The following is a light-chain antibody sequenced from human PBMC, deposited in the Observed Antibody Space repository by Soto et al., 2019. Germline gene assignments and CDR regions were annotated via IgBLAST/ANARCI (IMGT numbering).Light chain of an antibody. J-gene: IGKJ3*01. V-gene: IGKV1D-16*01. Sequence: DIQMTQSPSSLSASVGDTVTITCRPSQALNTWVAWYQHKPERAPRPLIYDTSKLESGVPSRFSGFTSGTDFTLTISNVQPEDFATYYCQQYYSYPPTFGPGTTVDLK. CDR3: QQYYSYPPT. CDR1: QALNTW. CDR2: DTS.